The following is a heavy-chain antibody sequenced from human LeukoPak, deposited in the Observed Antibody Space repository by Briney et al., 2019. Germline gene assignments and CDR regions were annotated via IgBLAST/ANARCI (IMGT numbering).Heavy chain of an antibody. CDR1: GFTVSSNY. CDR3: AREGRWLHLDAFDI. J-gene: IGHJ3*02. CDR2: ISSSGSTI. D-gene: IGHD5-24*01. V-gene: IGHV3-11*04. Sequence: GGSLRLSCAASGFTVSSNYMSWVRQAPGKGLEWVSYISSSGSTIYYADSVKGRFTISRDNAKNSLYLQMNSLRAEDTAVYYCAREGRWLHLDAFDIWGQGTMVTVSS.